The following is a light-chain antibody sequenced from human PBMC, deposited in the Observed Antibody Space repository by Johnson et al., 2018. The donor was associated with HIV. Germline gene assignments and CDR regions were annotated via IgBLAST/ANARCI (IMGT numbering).Light chain of an antibody. CDR2: DNN. Sequence: QPALTQPPSVSAAPGQKVTISCSGSSSNIGNNYVSWYQQLPGTAPKLLIYDNNKRPSGIPDRFSGSKSGTSATLGITGLQTGDEADYYCGTWDSSLSAGYGFGTGTKVTGL. CDR1: SSNIGNNY. V-gene: IGLV1-51*01. J-gene: IGLJ1*01. CDR3: GTWDSSLSAGYG.